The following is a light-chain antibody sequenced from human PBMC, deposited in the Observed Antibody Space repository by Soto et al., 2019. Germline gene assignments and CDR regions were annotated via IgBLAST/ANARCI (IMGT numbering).Light chain of an antibody. CDR2: DAS. V-gene: IGKV3-11*01. Sequence: EIVLTQSPATLSLSPGERATLSCRASQSVSTYLAWYQQKPGQAPRLLISDASKRATGIPARFSGSGSGTDFTLTISSLEPEDSAVYYCQQRHMWPITFGQGTRLEIK. CDR1: QSVSTY. CDR3: QQRHMWPIT. J-gene: IGKJ5*01.